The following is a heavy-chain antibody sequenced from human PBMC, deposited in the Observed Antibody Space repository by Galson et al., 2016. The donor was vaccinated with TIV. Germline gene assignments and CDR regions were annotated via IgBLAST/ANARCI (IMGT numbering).Heavy chain of an antibody. CDR1: GFTFSTYP. CDR3: ARDSGYDINWSPGY. J-gene: IGHJ4*02. CDR2: ISYDGSNK. V-gene: IGHV3-30-3*01. D-gene: IGHD1-20*01. Sequence: SLRLSCAASGFTFSTYPMHWVRQAPAKGLEWVAVISYDGSNKYYADSVKGRFNISKDNSKNTLYLQMNSLKAEDTAVYFCARDSGYDINWSPGYWGQGTLVTVSS.